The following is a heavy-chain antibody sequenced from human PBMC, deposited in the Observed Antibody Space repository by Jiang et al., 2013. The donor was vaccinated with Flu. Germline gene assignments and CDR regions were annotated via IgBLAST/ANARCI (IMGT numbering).Heavy chain of an antibody. D-gene: IGHD2-8*01. V-gene: IGHV5-51*01. CDR2: IYAGDSDT. CDR3: ARPMVLMMDDTPXWYFDL. J-gene: IGHJ2*01. CDR1: GYSFTSYW. Sequence: VQLVESGAEVKKPGESLMISCQAIGYSFTSYWIGWVRQMPGKGLEWMGIIYAGDSDTRYSPSFQGQVTISVDKYISTAYLQWTSLKASDTAMYYCARPMVLMMDDTPXWYFDLWGRGTLVSVSS.